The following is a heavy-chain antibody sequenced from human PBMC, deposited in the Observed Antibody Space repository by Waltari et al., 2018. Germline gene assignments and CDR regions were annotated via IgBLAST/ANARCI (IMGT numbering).Heavy chain of an antibody. CDR3: ASRGDTAMVTGY. Sequence: QVQLQQWGAGLLKPSETLSLTCAVYGGSFSGYYWSWIRQPPGKGLEWIGEINHSGSTNYNPSLKSRVTISVDTSKNQFSLKLSSVTAADTAVYYCASRGDTAMVTGYWGQGTLVTVSS. D-gene: IGHD5-18*01. CDR1: GGSFSGYY. CDR2: INHSGST. V-gene: IGHV4-34*01. J-gene: IGHJ4*02.